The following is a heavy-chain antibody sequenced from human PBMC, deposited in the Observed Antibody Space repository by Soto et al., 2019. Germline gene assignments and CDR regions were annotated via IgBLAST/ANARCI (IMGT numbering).Heavy chain of an antibody. Sequence: ASVKVSCKASGGTFSSYAISWVRQAPGQGLEWMGGIIPIFGTANYAQKFQGRVTITADESTSTAYMELSSLRSEDTAVYYCARGAMVRGVIPLFGMDVWGQGTTVTVSS. CDR1: GGTFSSYA. J-gene: IGHJ6*02. CDR3: ARGAMVRGVIPLFGMDV. V-gene: IGHV1-69*13. D-gene: IGHD3-10*01. CDR2: IIPIFGTA.